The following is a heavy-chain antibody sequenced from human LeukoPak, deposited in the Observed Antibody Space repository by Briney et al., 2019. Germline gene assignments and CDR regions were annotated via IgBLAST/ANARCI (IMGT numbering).Heavy chain of an antibody. CDR1: GFTFSSYA. V-gene: IGHV3-21*01. Sequence: GGSLRLSCAASGFTFSSYAMNWVRQALGKGLEWVSSISSSSSYIYYADSVKGRFTISRDNAKNSLYLQMNSLRAEDTAVYYCARGGEWFYFDYWGQGTLVTVSS. CDR2: ISSSSSYI. CDR3: ARGGEWFYFDY. D-gene: IGHD3-3*01. J-gene: IGHJ4*02.